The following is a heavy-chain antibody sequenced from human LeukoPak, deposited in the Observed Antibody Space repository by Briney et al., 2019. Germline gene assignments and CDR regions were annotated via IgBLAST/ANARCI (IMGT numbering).Heavy chain of an antibody. Sequence: SQTLSLTCTVSGGSISSGDYYWSWFRQPPGKGLEWIGYIYYSGTTYYNPSLRSRVTLSVDTSKNQFSLRLNSVTAADTAVYYCARYLSSGLDYWGQGTLVTVSS. J-gene: IGHJ4*02. D-gene: IGHD6-19*01. CDR1: GGSISSGDYY. V-gene: IGHV4-30-4*01. CDR3: ARYLSSGLDY. CDR2: IYYSGTT.